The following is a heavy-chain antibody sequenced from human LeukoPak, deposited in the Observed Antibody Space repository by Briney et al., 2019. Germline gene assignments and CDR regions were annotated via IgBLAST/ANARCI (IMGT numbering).Heavy chain of an antibody. D-gene: IGHD6-13*01. V-gene: IGHV6-1*01. CDR2: TYYRSKWYN. J-gene: IGHJ4*02. CDR1: GDSVSSKSAA. Sequence: SQTLSPTCAISGDSVSSKSAAWNWIRQSPSRGLEWLGRTYYRSKWYNDYAVSVKSRMTINPDTSKNQFSLQLNPVTPEDTAVYYCAREKFVFIAAAGAFDYWGQGTLVTVSS. CDR3: AREKFVFIAAAGAFDY.